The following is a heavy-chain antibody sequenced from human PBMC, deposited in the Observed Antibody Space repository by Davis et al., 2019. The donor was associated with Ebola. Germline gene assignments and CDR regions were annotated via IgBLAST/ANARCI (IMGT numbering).Heavy chain of an antibody. CDR3: AKDTSNVWFDV. D-gene: IGHD6-19*01. J-gene: IGHJ3*01. CDR1: GFMFSTYV. CDR2: LGTSADT. V-gene: IGHV3-23*01. Sequence: GGSLRLSCVDSGFMFSTYVMSWVRQAPGKGLEWVSTLGTSADTYYADSVKGRLSVSRDNSKNTMYLQMHSLRVEDTAIYYCAKDTSNVWFDVWGQGTMVTVSS.